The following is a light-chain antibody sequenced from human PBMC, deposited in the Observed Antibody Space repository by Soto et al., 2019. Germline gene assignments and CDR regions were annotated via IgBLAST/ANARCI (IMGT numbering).Light chain of an antibody. J-gene: IGKJ1*01. CDR2: DAS. V-gene: IGKV1-5*01. CDR3: QPYNSYPWS. CDR1: QSISSW. Sequence: DIQMTQSPSTLSASVGDRVTITCRASQSISSWLAWYQQKPGKAPKLLIYDASSLESGVPSRFSGSGSGTEFTLTISSLQPDDFATYYCQPYNSYPWSVGQGTKVESK.